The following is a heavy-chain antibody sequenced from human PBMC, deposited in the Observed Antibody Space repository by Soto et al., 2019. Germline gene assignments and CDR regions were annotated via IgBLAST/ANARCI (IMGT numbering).Heavy chain of an antibody. V-gene: IGHV1-8*01. CDR3: VSGGNYYGSGSYPSYGMDV. CDR1: GYTFTSYD. CDR2: MNPNSGNT. J-gene: IGHJ6*02. D-gene: IGHD3-10*01. Sequence: QVQLVQSGAEVKKPGASVKVSCKASGYTFTSYDINWVRQATGQGLEWMGWMNPNSGNTGYAQKFQGRVTMTRHTSIRTAYRELSRLRSEDTAVYYCVSGGNYYGSGSYPSYGMDVWGQGTTVTVSS.